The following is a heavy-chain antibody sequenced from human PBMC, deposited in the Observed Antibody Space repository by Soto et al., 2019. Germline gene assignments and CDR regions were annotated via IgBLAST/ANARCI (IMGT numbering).Heavy chain of an antibody. CDR1: GFTFSSYP. Sequence: VQLLESGGGLVRPGGSLRLSCAASGFTFSSYPMKWVRHGPGKGLEWVSTIGGSGTGFNTDYADSVKGRFVISRDNSKNTVYLQMNSLRAEDTALYYCARVAPYCSTTTCYIDSWGQGTLVTVSS. V-gene: IGHV3-23*01. J-gene: IGHJ4*02. D-gene: IGHD2-2*01. CDR2: IGGSGTGFNT. CDR3: ARVAPYCSTTTCYIDS.